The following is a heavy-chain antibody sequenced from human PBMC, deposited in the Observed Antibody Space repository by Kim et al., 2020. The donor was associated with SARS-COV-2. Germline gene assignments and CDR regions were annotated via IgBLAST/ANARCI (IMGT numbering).Heavy chain of an antibody. J-gene: IGHJ4*02. D-gene: IGHD6-13*01. Sequence: ADPVKGRFTISRDNSKNTLYLQMNSLRAEDTAVYYCARGQLYSSSWYFDYWGQGTLVTVSS. V-gene: IGHV3-53*01. CDR3: ARGQLYSSSWYFDY.